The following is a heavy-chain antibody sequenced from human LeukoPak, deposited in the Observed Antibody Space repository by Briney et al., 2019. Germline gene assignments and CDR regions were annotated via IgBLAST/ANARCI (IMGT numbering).Heavy chain of an antibody. D-gene: IGHD3-22*01. Sequence: PGRSLSLSCTASGFTFGDYAMSWVRQAPGKGLEWVGFIRSKAYGGTTEYAASVKGRFTISRDDSKSIAYLQMNSLKTEDTAVYYCTRVVDYYDSSGYYYPYYYYYGMDVWGQGTTVTVSS. CDR1: GFTFGDYA. V-gene: IGHV3-49*04. J-gene: IGHJ6*02. CDR3: TRVVDYYDSSGYYYPYYYYYGMDV. CDR2: IRSKAYGGTT.